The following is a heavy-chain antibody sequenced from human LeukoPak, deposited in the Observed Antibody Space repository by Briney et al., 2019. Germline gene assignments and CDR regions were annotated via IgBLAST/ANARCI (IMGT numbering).Heavy chain of an antibody. Sequence: GGSLRLSCAASGFTFSSYAMSWVRQAPGKGLEWVSAISGSGGSTYYADSVKGRFTISRDSSKNTLYLQMNSLRAEDTAVYYCAKDQGLRYFDWLYDYWGQGTLVTVSS. CDR3: AKDQGLRYFDWLYDY. D-gene: IGHD3-9*01. J-gene: IGHJ4*02. CDR1: GFTFSSYA. V-gene: IGHV3-23*01. CDR2: ISGSGGST.